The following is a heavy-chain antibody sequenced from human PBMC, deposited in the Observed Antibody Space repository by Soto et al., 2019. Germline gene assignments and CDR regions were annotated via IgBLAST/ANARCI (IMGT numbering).Heavy chain of an antibody. V-gene: IGHV1-69*13. CDR2: IIPIFGTA. Sequence: SVKVSCKASGGTFSSYAISWVRQAPGQGLEWMGGIIPIFGTANYAQKFQGRVTITADESTSTAYMELSNLRSEDTAVYYCARDHRITMIVVVPYYYYYGMDVWGQGTTVTVSS. CDR1: GGTFSSYA. D-gene: IGHD3-22*01. J-gene: IGHJ6*02. CDR3: ARDHRITMIVVVPYYYYYGMDV.